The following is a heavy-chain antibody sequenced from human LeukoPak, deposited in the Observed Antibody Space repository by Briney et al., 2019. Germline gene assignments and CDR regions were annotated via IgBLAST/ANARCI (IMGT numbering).Heavy chain of an antibody. J-gene: IGHJ3*02. CDR3: AGSYYDSIWGSQNHAFDI. Sequence: ASVKVSCKASGDTFSSYTISWVRQAPGQGLEWMGGIIPIFGTANYAQKFQGRVTITAVKSTSTAYMELSSLRSEDTAVYYCAGSYYDSIWGSQNHAFDIWGQGTMVTVSS. CDR2: IIPIFGTA. V-gene: IGHV1-69*06. CDR1: GDTFSSYT. D-gene: IGHD3-16*01.